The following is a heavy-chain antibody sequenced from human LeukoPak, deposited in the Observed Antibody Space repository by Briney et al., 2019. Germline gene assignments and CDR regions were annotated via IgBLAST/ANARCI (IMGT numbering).Heavy chain of an antibody. CDR2: IYYSGST. D-gene: IGHD1-14*01. V-gene: IGHV4-59*12. CDR1: GGSISSYY. Sequence: PSETLSLTCTVSGGSISSYYWSWIRQPPGKGLEWIGYIYYSGSTNYNPSLKSRVTISVDTSKNQFSLKLSSVTAADTAVYYCARGNNITGMDVWGQGTTVTVSS. J-gene: IGHJ6*02. CDR3: ARGNNITGMDV.